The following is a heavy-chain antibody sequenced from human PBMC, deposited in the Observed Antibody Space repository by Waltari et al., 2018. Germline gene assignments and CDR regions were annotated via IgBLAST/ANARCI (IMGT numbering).Heavy chain of an antibody. CDR3: TKMRRNLPRDIIDN. Sequence: EVQLLESGGGLVQRGGSLRLSCAVSGFIFSRFAMSWVRHTPGKGLEWVAVTSASSGSTYYADSVQGRFTISRDNSKKRVFLQMNSLRAEDTATYYCTKMRRNLPRDIIDNWGQGTQVIIAS. V-gene: IGHV3-23*01. CDR2: TSASSGST. J-gene: IGHJ4*02. CDR1: GFIFSRFA.